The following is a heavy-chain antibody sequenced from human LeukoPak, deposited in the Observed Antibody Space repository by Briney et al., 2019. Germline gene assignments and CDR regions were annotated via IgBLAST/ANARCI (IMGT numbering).Heavy chain of an antibody. CDR3: ARGYASAWCDY. J-gene: IGHJ4*02. V-gene: IGHV3-48*03. Sequence: PGGSLRLFCGGSGFIFSSYEMMGVRQAPGKGLEWVSYISSRGDTIYYADSVRGRFTLYRDNAKNSLYMQMNSLRAEDTAVYYCARGYASAWCDYWGQGALVTVSS. D-gene: IGHD6-19*01. CDR1: GFIFSSYE. CDR2: ISSRGDTI.